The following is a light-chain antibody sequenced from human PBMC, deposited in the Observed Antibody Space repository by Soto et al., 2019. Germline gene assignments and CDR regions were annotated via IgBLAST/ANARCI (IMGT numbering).Light chain of an antibody. CDR3: AAWDASLNGVV. CDR1: SSNIGRNA. Sequence: QPVLTQPPSVSEAPRQRVSISCSGSSSNIGRNAVNWYQQLPGKAPKLIIFYDDLRPSGVSDRFSGSKSGPSASLAISGLQSEDEADYYCAAWDASLNGVVFGGGTQLTVL. V-gene: IGLV1-36*01. J-gene: IGLJ2*01. CDR2: YDD.